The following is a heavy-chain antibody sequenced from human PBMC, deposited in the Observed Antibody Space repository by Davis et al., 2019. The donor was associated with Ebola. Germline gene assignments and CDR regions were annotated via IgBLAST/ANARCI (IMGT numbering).Heavy chain of an antibody. V-gene: IGHV3-23*01. Sequence: GESLKISCAASGFTFSSYAMSWVRQAPGKGLEWVSAISGSGGSTYYADSVKGRFTISRDNSKNTLYLQMNSLRAEDTAVYYCAKKDGYTPGYFDLWGRGTLVTVSS. CDR3: AKKDGYTPGYFDL. J-gene: IGHJ2*01. D-gene: IGHD5-24*01. CDR1: GFTFSSYA. CDR2: ISGSGGST.